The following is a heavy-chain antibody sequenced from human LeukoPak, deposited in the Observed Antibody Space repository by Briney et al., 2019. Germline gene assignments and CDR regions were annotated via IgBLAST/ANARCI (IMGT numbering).Heavy chain of an antibody. CDR2: IYYTGGA. CDR1: GGSISTNHYY. D-gene: IGHD2-21*01. J-gene: IGHJ6*03. V-gene: IGHV4-39*07. Sequence: SETLSLTCTVSGGSISTNHYYGGWIRQPPGKGLEWIGSIYYTGGAYYNPSLKSRVTMSLDTSKTQFSLTLSSVTAADTAVYYCACGVPHSYYYMDVWGKGTTVAVSS. CDR3: ACGVPHSYYYMDV.